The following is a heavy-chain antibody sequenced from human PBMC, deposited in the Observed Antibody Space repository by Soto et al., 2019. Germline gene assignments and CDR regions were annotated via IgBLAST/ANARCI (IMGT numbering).Heavy chain of an antibody. CDR2: FDPEDGVT. CDR1: GYTLTEFS. J-gene: IGHJ4*02. Sequence: ASVKVSCKVSGYTLTEFSMHWVRQAPGKGLEWMGGFDPEDGVTIYAHKFQGRVTMTEDTSTDTAYIELSSLRSEDTAVYYCATRPNYYVSGATITYWGQGTLVTVSS. D-gene: IGHD3-10*01. V-gene: IGHV1-24*01. CDR3: ATRPNYYVSGATITY.